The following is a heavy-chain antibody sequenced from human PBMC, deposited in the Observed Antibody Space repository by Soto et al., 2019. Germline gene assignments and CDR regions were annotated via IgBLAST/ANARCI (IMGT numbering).Heavy chain of an antibody. CDR3: AKDIISGSSYYFYGMDA. V-gene: IGHV3-30*18. Sequence: GGSLRLSCAASGFTFSSYGIHWVRQAPGKGLEWVAVISYDGTDKYYADSVKGRFTISRDNSKNTLYLQINSLRAEDTAVYHCAKDIISGSSYYFYGMDAWGQGTTVTVSS. D-gene: IGHD2-15*01. CDR2: ISYDGTDK. J-gene: IGHJ6*02. CDR1: GFTFSSYG.